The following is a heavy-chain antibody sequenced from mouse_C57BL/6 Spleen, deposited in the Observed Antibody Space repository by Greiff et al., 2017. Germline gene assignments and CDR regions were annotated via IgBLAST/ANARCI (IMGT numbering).Heavy chain of an antibody. CDR1: GFTFSDYG. CDR3: ARHSQYYGSTPLSMDY. J-gene: IGHJ4*01. CDR2: ISNLAYSI. V-gene: IGHV5-15*01. D-gene: IGHD1-1*01. Sequence: VQLKESGGGLVQPGGSLKLSCAASGFTFSDYGMAWVRQAPRKGPEWVAFISNLAYSIYYADTVTGRFTISRENAKNTLYLEMSSLRSEDTAMYYCARHSQYYGSTPLSMDYWGQGTSVTVSS.